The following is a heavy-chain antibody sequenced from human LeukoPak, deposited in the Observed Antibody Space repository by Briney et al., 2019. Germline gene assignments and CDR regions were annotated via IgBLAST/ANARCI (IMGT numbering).Heavy chain of an antibody. CDR1: GYGFTTYW. V-gene: IGHV5-51*01. D-gene: IGHD6-13*01. CDR3: ARGYSASWGYNWLDP. J-gene: IGHJ5*02. CDR2: IYPEDSDT. Sequence: GESLKISCKGSGYGFTTYWIGWVRQMSGKGLEWMGIIYPEDSDTRYSPSFQGQVTISADKSISTAYLQWSSLKASDTAIYYCARGYSASWGYNWLDPWGQGTLVIVSS.